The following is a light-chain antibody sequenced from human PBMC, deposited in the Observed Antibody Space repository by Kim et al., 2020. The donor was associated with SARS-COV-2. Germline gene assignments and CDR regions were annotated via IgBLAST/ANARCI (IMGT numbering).Light chain of an antibody. J-gene: IGLJ2*01. CDR2: EDN. CDR1: SGSIASNY. Sequence: KTVTISCTGSSGSIASNYVQWYQQRPGSAPTTVIYEDNQRPSGVPDRFSGSIDSSSNSASLTSSGLKTEEEADYYCQSYDSSNHVVFGGGTQLTVL. CDR3: QSYDSSNHVV. V-gene: IGLV6-57*02.